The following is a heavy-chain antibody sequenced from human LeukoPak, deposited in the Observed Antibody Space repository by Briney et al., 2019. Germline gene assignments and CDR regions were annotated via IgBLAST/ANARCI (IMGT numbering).Heavy chain of an antibody. V-gene: IGHV4-34*01. CDR3: ARGLVATWYYYGMDV. D-gene: IGHD5-12*01. CDR1: GGSFSGYY. CDR2: INHSGST. Sequence: PSETQSLTCAVYGGSFSGYYWSWIRQPPEKGMEWIGEINHSGSTNYNPSLKSRVTISVDTSKNQFSLKLSSVTAADTAVYYCARGLVATWYYYGMDVWGQGTTVTVSS. J-gene: IGHJ6*02.